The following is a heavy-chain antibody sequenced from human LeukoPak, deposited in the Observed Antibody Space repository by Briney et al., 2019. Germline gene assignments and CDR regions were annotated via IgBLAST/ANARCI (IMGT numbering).Heavy chain of an antibody. D-gene: IGHD2-15*01. CDR2: MNPNSGNT. CDR3: ARGPPPQYCSGGSCCAAY. V-gene: IGHV1-8*01. J-gene: IGHJ4*02. CDR1: GYTFTSYD. Sequence: GASVKVSCKASGYTFTSYDINWVRQATGQGLEWMGWMNPNSGNTGYAQKFQGRVTMTRNTSISTAYMELSSLRSEDTAVYYCARGPPPQYCSGGSCCAAYWGQGTLVTVSS.